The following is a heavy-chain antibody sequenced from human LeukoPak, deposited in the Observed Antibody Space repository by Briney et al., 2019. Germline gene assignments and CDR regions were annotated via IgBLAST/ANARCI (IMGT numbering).Heavy chain of an antibody. Sequence: GGSLRLSCAASGFDFSSNWMHWVRHAPGQGLVWVSRIKGDGISTNYADSVKGRFTISRDIAKNTLYLQMNSLRAEDTGVYYCAKDDSSGWYDLQPYCCFDYWGQGTLVTVS. V-gene: IGHV3-74*01. D-gene: IGHD6-19*01. CDR2: IKGDGIST. J-gene: IGHJ4*02. CDR3: AKDDSSGWYDLQPYCCFDY. CDR1: GFDFSSNW.